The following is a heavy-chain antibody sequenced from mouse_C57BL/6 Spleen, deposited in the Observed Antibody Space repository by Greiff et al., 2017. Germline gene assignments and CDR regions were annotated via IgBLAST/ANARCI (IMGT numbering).Heavy chain of an antibody. CDR2: IDPETGGP. Sequence: VQLQQSGAELVRPGASVTLSCKASGYTFTDYEMHWVKQTPVHGLEWIGAIDPETGGPAYNQKFKGKAILTADKSSSTAYMELRSLTSEDSAVYYCTRSYYSNEGFDYWGQGTTLTVSS. CDR1: GYTFTDYE. V-gene: IGHV1-15*01. J-gene: IGHJ2*01. CDR3: TRSYYSNEGFDY. D-gene: IGHD2-5*01.